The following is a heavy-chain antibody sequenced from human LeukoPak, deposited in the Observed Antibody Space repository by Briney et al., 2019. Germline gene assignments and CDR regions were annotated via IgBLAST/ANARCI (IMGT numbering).Heavy chain of an antibody. J-gene: IGHJ3*02. CDR3: ARAPYYYDSSGYYLDAFDI. V-gene: IGHV4-61*08. CDR2: IYYSGST. D-gene: IGHD3-22*01. CDR1: GGSISSGDYY. Sequence: SETLSLTCTVSGGSISSGDYYWSWIRQPPGKGLEWIGYIYYSGSTNYNPSLKSRVTISVDTSKNQFSLKLSSVTAADTAVYYCARAPYYYDSSGYYLDAFDIWGQGTMVTVSS.